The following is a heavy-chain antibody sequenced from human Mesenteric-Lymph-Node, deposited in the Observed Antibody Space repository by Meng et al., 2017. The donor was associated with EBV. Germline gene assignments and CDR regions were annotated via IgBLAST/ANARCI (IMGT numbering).Heavy chain of an antibody. V-gene: IGHV4-34*01. J-gene: IGHJ4*02. Sequence: VQVQQWGAGLLKPSEALSLKCVVYGGAFSGYYWSWIRQTPGKGLEWIGEIDNVGNANYNPSLESRVTISVDTSNNQLSLNLTSVTAADTAVYFCAETTDGDFVQWGQGTLVTVSS. D-gene: IGHD4-17*01. CDR2: IDNVGNA. CDR3: AETTDGDFVQ. CDR1: GGAFSGYY.